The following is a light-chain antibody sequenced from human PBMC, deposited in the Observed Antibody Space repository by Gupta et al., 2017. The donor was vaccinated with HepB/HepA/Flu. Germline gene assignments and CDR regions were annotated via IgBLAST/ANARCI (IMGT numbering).Light chain of an antibody. CDR3: QQYYNSPLT. CDR1: QSVFYSANNKNY. J-gene: IGKJ4*01. Sequence: DIEMTQSPDSLAVSLGERATINCKSSQSVFYSANNKNYLAWYQRKPGQPPKLLIYWASTRESGAPDRFSGSGSGTDFTLTITSLQAEDVAVYYCQQYYNSPLTFGGGTKVEIK. CDR2: WAS. V-gene: IGKV4-1*01.